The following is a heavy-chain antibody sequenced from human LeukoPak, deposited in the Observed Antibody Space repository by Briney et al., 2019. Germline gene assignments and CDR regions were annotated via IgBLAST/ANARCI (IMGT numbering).Heavy chain of an antibody. Sequence: ASVKVSCKASGYTFTGYYMHWVRQAPGQGLEWMGWINPNSGGTNYAQKFQGRVTMTRDTSIRTAYMELSRLRSDDTAVYYCAREVDIVAAGVDYWGQGTLVTVSS. CDR2: INPNSGGT. CDR3: AREVDIVAAGVDY. D-gene: IGHD5-12*01. J-gene: IGHJ4*02. V-gene: IGHV1-2*02. CDR1: GYTFTGYY.